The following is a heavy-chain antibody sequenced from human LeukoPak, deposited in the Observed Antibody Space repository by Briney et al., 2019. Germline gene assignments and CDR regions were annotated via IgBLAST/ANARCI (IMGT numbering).Heavy chain of an antibody. V-gene: IGHV4-39*01. CDR1: GGSISSSSYY. CDR3: ARGRSSMVRGYYYYMDV. J-gene: IGHJ6*03. Sequence: SETLSLTCTVSGGSISSSSYYWGWIRQPPGKGLEWIGSIYYSGSTYYNPSLKSRVTISVDTSKNQFSLKLSSVTAADTAVYYCARGRSSMVRGYYYYMDVWGKGTTVTISS. CDR2: IYYSGST. D-gene: IGHD3-10*01.